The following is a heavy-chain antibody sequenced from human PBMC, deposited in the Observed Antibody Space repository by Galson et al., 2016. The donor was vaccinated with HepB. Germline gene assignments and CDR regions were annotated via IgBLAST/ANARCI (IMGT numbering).Heavy chain of an antibody. CDR2: ISGNSYYI. Sequence: SLRLSCAASGFTFSSYSMNGVRQAPGQGLEWVSSISGNSYYIYYADSVKGRFTISRDNAKRSLYLQMNSLRAEDTAVYYCARDRDAYDFWSGSRGSKCFDSWGQGVLVTVSS. V-gene: IGHV3-21*01. J-gene: IGHJ5*01. CDR1: GFTFSSYS. CDR3: ARDRDAYDFWSGSRGSKCFDS. D-gene: IGHD3-3*01.